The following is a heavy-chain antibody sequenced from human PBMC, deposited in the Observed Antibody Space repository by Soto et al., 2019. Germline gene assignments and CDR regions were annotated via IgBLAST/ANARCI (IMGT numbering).Heavy chain of an antibody. CDR3: ARDMQLELLRTLDY. J-gene: IGHJ4*02. V-gene: IGHV1-2*02. CDR2: INPNSGGT. CDR1: GYTFTGYY. D-gene: IGHD1-7*01. Sequence: ASVKVSCKASGYTFTGYYMHWVRQAPGQGLEWMGWINPNSGGTNYAQKFQGRVTMIRDTSISTAYMELSRLRSDDTAVYYCARDMQLELLRTLDYWGQGTLVTVSS.